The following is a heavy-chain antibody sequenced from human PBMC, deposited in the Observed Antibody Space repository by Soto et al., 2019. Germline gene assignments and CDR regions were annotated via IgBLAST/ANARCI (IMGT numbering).Heavy chain of an antibody. CDR2: IWYDGSNK. D-gene: IGHD3-10*01. CDR1: GFTFSSYG. V-gene: IGHV3-33*01. Sequence: GESLKISCAASGFTFSSYGMHWVRQAPGKGLEWVAVIWYDGSNKYYADSVKGRFTISRDNSKNTLYLQMNSLRAEDTAVYYCARVCGGSGSTLYDYYGMDVWGQGTTVTVSS. J-gene: IGHJ6*02. CDR3: ARVCGGSGSTLYDYYGMDV.